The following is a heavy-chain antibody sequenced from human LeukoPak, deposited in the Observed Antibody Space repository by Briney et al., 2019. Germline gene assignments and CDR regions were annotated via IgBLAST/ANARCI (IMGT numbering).Heavy chain of an antibody. CDR3: ARDTSSDY. Sequence: GGSLRLSCAASGFTFGSYAMHWVRQAPGKGLEWVAVISHDEINKYYADSVKGRFSISRDTSKNTLYLQMNSLRAEDTAMYYCARDTSSDYWGQGTLVTVSS. J-gene: IGHJ4*02. CDR1: GFTFGSYA. V-gene: IGHV3-30*04. D-gene: IGHD2-2*01. CDR2: ISHDEINK.